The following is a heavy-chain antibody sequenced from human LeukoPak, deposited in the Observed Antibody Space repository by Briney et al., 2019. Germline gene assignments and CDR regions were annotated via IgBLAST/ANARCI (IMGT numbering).Heavy chain of an antibody. CDR2: ISSSSSYI. J-gene: IGHJ3*02. CDR1: GFTFSSYS. Sequence: PGGSLRLSCAASGFTFSSYSMNWVRQAPGKGLEWVSSISSSSSYIYYADSVKGRFTISRDNAKNSLYLQMNSLRAEDTAVYYCASYNWNYGGAFDIWGQGTMVTVSP. D-gene: IGHD1-7*01. V-gene: IGHV3-21*01. CDR3: ASYNWNYGGAFDI.